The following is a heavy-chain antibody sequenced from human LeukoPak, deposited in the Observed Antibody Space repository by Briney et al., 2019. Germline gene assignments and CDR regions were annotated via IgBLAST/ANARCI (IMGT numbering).Heavy chain of an antibody. J-gene: IGHJ6*02. D-gene: IGHD3-16*01. Sequence: ASVKVSCKASGYTFTGYYMHWVRQAPGQGLEWMGWINPNSGGTNYAQKFQGWVTMTRDTSISTAYMELSRLRSDDTAVYYCAREGFVPQYYYYGMDVWGQGTTVTVSS. CDR2: INPNSGGT. CDR1: GYTFTGYY. V-gene: IGHV1-2*04. CDR3: AREGFVPQYYYYGMDV.